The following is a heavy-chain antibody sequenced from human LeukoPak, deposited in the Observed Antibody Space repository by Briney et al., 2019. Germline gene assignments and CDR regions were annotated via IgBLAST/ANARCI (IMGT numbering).Heavy chain of an antibody. J-gene: IGHJ4*02. CDR3: ARSSSSGRVYSGYVLLPGSLDY. CDR1: GGSISSYY. CDR2: IYYSGST. V-gene: IGHV4-59*01. Sequence: PSETLSLTCTVSGGSISSYYWSWIRQPPGKGLEWIGYIYYSGSTNYNPSLKSRVTISVDTSKNQFSLKLSSVTAADTAVYYCARSSSSGRVYSGYVLLPGSLDYWGQGTLVTVSS. D-gene: IGHD5-12*01.